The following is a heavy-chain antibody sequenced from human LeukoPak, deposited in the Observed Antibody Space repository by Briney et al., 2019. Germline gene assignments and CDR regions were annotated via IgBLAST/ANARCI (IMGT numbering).Heavy chain of an antibody. CDR2: INSDGSST. D-gene: IGHD3-10*01. Sequence: PGGSLRLSCAASGFTFSSYWMHWVRQAPGKGLVWVSRINSDGSSTSYADSVKGRFTISRDNAKNTLYLQMNSLRAEDTAVYYCARDLPITMVRGVQYYMDVWGKGTTVTISS. V-gene: IGHV3-74*01. CDR3: ARDLPITMVRGVQYYMDV. CDR1: GFTFSSYW. J-gene: IGHJ6*03.